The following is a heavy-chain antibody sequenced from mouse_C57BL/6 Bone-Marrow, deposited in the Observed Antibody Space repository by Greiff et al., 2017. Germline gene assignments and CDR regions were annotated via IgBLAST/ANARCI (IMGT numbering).Heavy chain of an antibody. CDR2: IYPGSGNT. V-gene: IGHV1-76*01. CDR3: AIYYYGSTLAY. Sequence: VQLQQSGAELVRPGASVKLSCKASGYTFTDYYINWVKQRPGQGLEWIARIYPGSGNTYYNEKFKGKDTLTAEKSSSTAYMQLSSLTSEDSAVYFCAIYYYGSTLAYWGQGTLVTVSA. J-gene: IGHJ3*01. D-gene: IGHD1-1*01. CDR1: GYTFTDYY.